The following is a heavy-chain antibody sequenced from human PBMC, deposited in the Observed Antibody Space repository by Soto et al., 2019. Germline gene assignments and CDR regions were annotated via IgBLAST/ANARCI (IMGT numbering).Heavy chain of an antibody. Sequence: SETLSLTCTVSGGSISSYYWSWIRQPPGKGLEWIGYIFYSGSTNYNPSLKSRVTISVDTSKNQFSLKLTSVTAADTAVYYCARTGPYYDILTAQHFDYWGQGTLVTVSS. J-gene: IGHJ4*02. V-gene: IGHV4-59*08. CDR1: GGSISSYY. D-gene: IGHD3-9*01. CDR2: IFYSGST. CDR3: ARTGPYYDILTAQHFDY.